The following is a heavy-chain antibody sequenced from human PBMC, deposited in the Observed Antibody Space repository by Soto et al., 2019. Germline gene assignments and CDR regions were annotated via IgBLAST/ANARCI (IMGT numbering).Heavy chain of an antibody. CDR3: VRDLDHFDY. V-gene: IGHV3-74*01. D-gene: IGHD1-1*01. CDR2: INSDGSSI. CDR1: GFDFSNTW. J-gene: IGHJ4*02. Sequence: GGSLRLSCATSGFDFSNTWIHWVRQVPGQGLVWVSRINSDGSSIIYADSVKGRFTLSRDNAKNTVHLQMSSLRVEDTAVYYCVRDLDHFDYWGQGILVTVSS.